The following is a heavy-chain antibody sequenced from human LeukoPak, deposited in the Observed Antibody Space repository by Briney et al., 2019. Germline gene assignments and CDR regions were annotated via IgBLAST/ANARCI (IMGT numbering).Heavy chain of an antibody. V-gene: IGHV4-59*04. CDR3: ARHVAAAGDRIDY. CDR1: GGSISSYY. CDR2: IYYSGST. Sequence: SETLSLTCTVSGGSISSYYWSWIRQPPGKGLEWIGYIYYSGSTYYNPSLKSRVTISVDTSKNQFSLKLSSVTAADTAVYYCARHVAAAGDRIDYWGQGTLVTVSS. J-gene: IGHJ4*02. D-gene: IGHD6-13*01.